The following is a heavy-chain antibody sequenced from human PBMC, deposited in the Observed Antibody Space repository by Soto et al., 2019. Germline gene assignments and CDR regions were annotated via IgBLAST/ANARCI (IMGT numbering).Heavy chain of an antibody. CDR3: VRDLVTTIGDFDY. D-gene: IGHD5-12*01. Sequence: VKVSCKPSGYTFTGYYIHWVRQAPGQGVEWMGWINPNSGATNYAQKFQGRVTMTSDTSMSTAYVELARLRSDDTAVYYCVRDLVTTIGDFDYWGQGTLVTVSS. J-gene: IGHJ4*02. CDR2: INPNSGAT. CDR1: GYTFTGYY. V-gene: IGHV1-2*02.